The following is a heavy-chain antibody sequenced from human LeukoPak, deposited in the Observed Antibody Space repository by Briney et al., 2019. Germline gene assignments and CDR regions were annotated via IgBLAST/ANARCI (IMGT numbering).Heavy chain of an antibody. CDR3: ARDRSEVAGISSLWFDY. J-gene: IGHJ4*02. CDR1: GFTFSNAW. V-gene: IGHV3-15*01. D-gene: IGHD6-19*01. CDR2: IKSNTDGGTT. Sequence: GGSLRLSCATSGFTFSNAWMSWVRQAPGKGLEWGGGIKSNTDGGTTDYAAPVKGRFTISRDNSKNTLFLQMNSLRAEDTAVYYCARDRSEVAGISSLWFDYWGQGTLVTVSS.